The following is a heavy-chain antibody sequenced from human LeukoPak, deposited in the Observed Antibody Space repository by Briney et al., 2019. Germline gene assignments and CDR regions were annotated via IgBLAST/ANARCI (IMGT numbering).Heavy chain of an antibody. D-gene: IGHD6-19*01. CDR2: ISYDGRHE. CDR3: AKDMGPSGLGSGWPFDY. CDR1: GFTFSSYE. Sequence: GGSLRLSCAASGFTFSSYEMNWVRQAPGKGLEWVAIISYDGRHEYYADSVKGRFTISRDTSKNTLYLQMSSLRPEDTAVYYCAKDMGPSGLGSGWPFDYWGQGTLVTVSS. V-gene: IGHV3-30*18. J-gene: IGHJ4*02.